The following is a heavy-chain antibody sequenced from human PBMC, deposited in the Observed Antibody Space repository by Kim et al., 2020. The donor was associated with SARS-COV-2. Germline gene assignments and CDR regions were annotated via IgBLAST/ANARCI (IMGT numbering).Heavy chain of an antibody. D-gene: IGHD1-1*01. CDR2: IDPNGGGT. V-gene: IGHV1-2*02. Sequence: ASVEVSCKASGYTFTTSYIHWMRQAPGQRLEYMGWIDPNGGGTNYAQMFQGRVTMTRDTSVSTAYMELSSLTSDDTAVYYCARGGGYNGIDPWGQGTLVTVSS. J-gene: IGHJ5*02. CDR3: ARGGGYNGIDP. CDR1: GYTFTTSY.